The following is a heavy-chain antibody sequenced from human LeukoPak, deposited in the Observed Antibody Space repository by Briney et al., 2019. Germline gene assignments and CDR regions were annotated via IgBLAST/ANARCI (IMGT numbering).Heavy chain of an antibody. J-gene: IGHJ3*02. CDR2: INPNGGGT. CDR1: GYTFTGYY. V-gene: IGHV1-2*04. CDR3: ARSRITMVRGVSLIAFDI. Sequence: ASVKVSCKASGYTFTGYYMHWVRQAPGQGLEWMGWINPNGGGTNYAQKFQGWVTMTRDTSISTAYMELSRLRSDDTAVYYCARSRITMVRGVSLIAFDIWGQGTMVTVSS. D-gene: IGHD3-10*01.